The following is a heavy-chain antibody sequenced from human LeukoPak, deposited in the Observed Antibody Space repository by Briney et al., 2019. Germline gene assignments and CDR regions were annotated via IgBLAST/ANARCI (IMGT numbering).Heavy chain of an antibody. J-gene: IGHJ4*02. CDR2: IYYSGST. CDR1: GGSISSYY. V-gene: IGHV4-59*01. D-gene: IGHD1-26*01. CDR3: AREGSGSWAWYFDS. Sequence: PSETLSLTCTVSGGSISSYYWSWIRQPPGKGLEWIGYIYYSGSTNCNPSLKSRVTISVDTSKNQFSLKLSSVTAADTAVYYCAREGSGSWAWYFDSWGQGTLVTVSS.